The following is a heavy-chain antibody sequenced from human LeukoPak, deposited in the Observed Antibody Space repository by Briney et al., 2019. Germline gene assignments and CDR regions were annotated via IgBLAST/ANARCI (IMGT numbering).Heavy chain of an antibody. V-gene: IGHV4-38-2*02. Sequence: SEALSLTCAVSGYSISSGYYWGWIRQPPGKGLEGTGSVYHSGSTYYNPSLKSRVTISVDTSKNQFSLKLSSVTAADTAVYYCAREGPYDFWSGFRYYYYMDVWGKGTTVTVSS. CDR1: GYSISSGYY. D-gene: IGHD3-3*01. CDR2: VYHSGST. CDR3: AREGPYDFWSGFRYYYYMDV. J-gene: IGHJ6*03.